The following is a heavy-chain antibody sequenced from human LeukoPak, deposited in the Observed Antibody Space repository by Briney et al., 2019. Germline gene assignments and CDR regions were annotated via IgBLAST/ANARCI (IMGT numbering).Heavy chain of an antibody. J-gene: IGHJ3*02. CDR3: ARRMAYYYGSEAFGI. D-gene: IGHD3-10*01. CDR2: TYYRSKWYN. Sequence: SQTLSLTCAISGDSVSSNSAAWNWIRQSPSRGLEWLGRTYYRSKWYNDYAVSMKSRITINPDTSKNQFSLKLSSVTAADTAVYYCARRMAYYYGSEAFGIWGQGTMVTVSS. V-gene: IGHV6-1*01. CDR1: GDSVSSNSAA.